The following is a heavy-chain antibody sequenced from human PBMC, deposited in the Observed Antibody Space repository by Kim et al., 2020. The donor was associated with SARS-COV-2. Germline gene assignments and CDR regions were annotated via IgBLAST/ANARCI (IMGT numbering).Heavy chain of an antibody. D-gene: IGHD3-3*01. V-gene: IGHV3-23*01. Sequence: GGSLRLSCAASGFTFSSYAMSWVRQAPGKGLEWVSAISGSGGSTYYADSVRGRFTISRDNSKNTLSLQMNSLRDEDTAVYYCAKDLHYDFWSGYSFDYWGQGTLVTVSS. CDR3: AKDLHYDFWSGYSFDY. CDR2: ISGSGGST. CDR1: GFTFSSYA. J-gene: IGHJ4*02.